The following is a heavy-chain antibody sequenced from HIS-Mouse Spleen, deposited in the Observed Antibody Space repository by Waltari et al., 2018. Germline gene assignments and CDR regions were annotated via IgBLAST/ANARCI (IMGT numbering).Heavy chain of an antibody. Sequence: QVQLVESGGGVVQPGRSLRLSCASSGFTFGSYAMHWVRQAPGEGLEWVAVISYDGSNKYYADSVKGRFTISRDNSKNTLYLQMNSLRAEDTAVYYCARDGDPAGGNFDYWGQGTLVTVSS. D-gene: IGHD3-16*01. V-gene: IGHV3-30-3*01. CDR1: GFTFGSYA. CDR2: ISYDGSNK. J-gene: IGHJ4*02. CDR3: ARDGDPAGGNFDY.